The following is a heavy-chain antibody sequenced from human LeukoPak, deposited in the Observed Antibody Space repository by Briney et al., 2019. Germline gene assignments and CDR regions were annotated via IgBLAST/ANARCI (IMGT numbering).Heavy chain of an antibody. Sequence: GGSLRLSCAASGFTFSSYSMNWARQAPGKGLEWVSSISGSSGYIFYADSVKGRFTISRDNAKNSLYLQMNSLRAEDTAVYYCGRDLPTVTSIDYWGQGTLVTVSS. J-gene: IGHJ4*02. CDR1: GFTFSSYS. CDR2: ISGSSGYI. CDR3: GRDLPTVTSIDY. D-gene: IGHD4-17*01. V-gene: IGHV3-21*06.